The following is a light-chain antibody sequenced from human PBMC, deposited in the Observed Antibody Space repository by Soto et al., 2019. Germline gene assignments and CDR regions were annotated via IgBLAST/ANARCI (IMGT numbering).Light chain of an antibody. Sequence: EIVLTQSPGSLSLSPGERATLSCRASQSVDSTFFAWYQKKPGQAPRLLMYGVSKRATGIPDMFSGSGSGTDFTLTISRLEPEDFAVYYCQQYMSSVTFGQVTRVEIK. J-gene: IGKJ1*01. CDR2: GVS. CDR1: QSVDSTF. V-gene: IGKV3-20*01. CDR3: QQYMSSVT.